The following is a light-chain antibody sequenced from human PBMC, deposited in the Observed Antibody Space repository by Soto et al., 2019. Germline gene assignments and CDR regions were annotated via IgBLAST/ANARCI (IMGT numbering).Light chain of an antibody. Sequence: QSVLTQPASVSGSPGQSITISCTGTSSDVGGYNYVSWYQQHPGKAPKLMIYEVSNRPSGVSNRFSGSKSGNTASLTISGLQAEEEAAYYCSSYTSSSTEVFGGGTKVTVL. V-gene: IGLV2-14*01. CDR2: EVS. J-gene: IGLJ3*02. CDR3: SSYTSSSTEV. CDR1: SSDVGGYNY.